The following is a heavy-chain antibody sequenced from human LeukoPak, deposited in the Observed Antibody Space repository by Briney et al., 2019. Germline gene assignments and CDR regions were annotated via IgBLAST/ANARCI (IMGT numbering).Heavy chain of an antibody. D-gene: IGHD5-18*01. CDR2: ISSSGSTI. CDR3: ARESTSGYSYGIFDY. CDR1: GFTFSDYY. V-gene: IGHV3-11*04. Sequence: GGSLRLSCAASGFTFSDYYMSWIRQAPGKGLEWVSYISSSGSTIYYADSVKGRFTISRDNAKNSLYLQMNSLRAEDTAVYYCARESTSGYSYGIFDYWGQGTLVTVSS. J-gene: IGHJ4*02.